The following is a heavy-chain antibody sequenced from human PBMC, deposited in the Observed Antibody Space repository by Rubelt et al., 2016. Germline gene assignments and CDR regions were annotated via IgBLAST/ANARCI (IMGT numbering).Heavy chain of an antibody. V-gene: IGHV3-7*01. J-gene: IGHJ4*02. CDR1: GFIFSRYW. CDR3: ATSWDY. Sequence: EVQLVESGGGLVQPGGSLRLSCAASGFIFSRYWMAWVRQAPGKGLEWVANIKQDGGENYYADSVKGRFTISRDNAKSSMYLQMNSLRVEDTAVYYCATSWDYWGQGTLVAVSS. CDR2: IKQDGGEN.